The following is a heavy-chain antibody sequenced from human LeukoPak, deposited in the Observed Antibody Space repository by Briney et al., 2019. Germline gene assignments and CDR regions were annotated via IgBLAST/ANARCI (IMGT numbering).Heavy chain of an antibody. CDR2: IYYSGST. CDR1: GGSISSYY. Sequence: SETLSLTCTVSGGSISSYYWSWIRQPPGKGLEWIGYIYYSGSTNYNPSLKSRVTISVDTSKNQFSLKLSSVTAAGTAVYYCARATPGVFGWFDPWGQGTMVTVSS. V-gene: IGHV4-59*01. J-gene: IGHJ5*02. D-gene: IGHD2-8*01. CDR3: ARATPGVFGWFDP.